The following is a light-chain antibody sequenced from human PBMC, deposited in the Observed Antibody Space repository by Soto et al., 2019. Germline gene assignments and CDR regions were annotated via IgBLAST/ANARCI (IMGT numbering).Light chain of an antibody. CDR3: RSYTTSYTWV. J-gene: IGLJ3*02. V-gene: IGLV2-14*01. CDR1: SSDVGGYND. Sequence: QSALTQPASVSGSPGQSITISCTGTSSDVGGYNDVSWYQQHPGKATKLMISDVSNRPSGVSNRFSGSKSGNTASLTISGLQSEDEADYFCRSYTTSYTWVFGGRTKVTFL. CDR2: DVS.